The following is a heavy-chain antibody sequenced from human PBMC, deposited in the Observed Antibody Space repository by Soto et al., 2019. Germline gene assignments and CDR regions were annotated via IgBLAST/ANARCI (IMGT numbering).Heavy chain of an antibody. D-gene: IGHD5-18*01. CDR1: GFTFTSSA. CDR2: IVVGSGNT. J-gene: IGHJ4*02. Sequence: SVKVSCKASGFTFTSSAMQWVRQARGQRLEWIGWIVVGSGNTNYAQKFQERVTITRDMSTSTAYMELSSLRSEDTAVYYCAAESFTAMVNGSVYWGQGTLVTVSS. V-gene: IGHV1-58*02. CDR3: AAESFTAMVNGSVY.